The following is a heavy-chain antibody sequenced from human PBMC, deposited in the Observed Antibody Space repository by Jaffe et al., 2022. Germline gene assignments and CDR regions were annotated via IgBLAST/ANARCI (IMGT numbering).Heavy chain of an antibody. CDR2: IYPGDSDT. CDR3: VRRLQDIVVVPADPALDVAFDI. Sequence: EVQLVQSGAEVKKPGESLKISCKGSGYSFTSYWIGWVRQMPGKGLEWMGIIYPGDSDTRYSPSFQGQVTISADKSISTAYLQWSSLKASDTAMYYCVRRLQDIVVVPADPALDVAFDIWGQGTMVTVSS. D-gene: IGHD2-2*01. CDR1: GYSFTSYW. V-gene: IGHV5-51*03. J-gene: IGHJ3*02.